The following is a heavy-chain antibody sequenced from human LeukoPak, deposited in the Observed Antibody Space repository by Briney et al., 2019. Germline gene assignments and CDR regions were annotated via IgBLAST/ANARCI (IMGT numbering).Heavy chain of an antibody. Sequence: GGSLRLSCAASGFTFSSYGMHWVRQAPGKGLEWVAVISYDGSNKYYADSVKDRFTISRDNSKNTLYLQMNSLRAEDTAVYYCAKERYYYGSGTNFDYWGQGTLVTVSS. CDR1: GFTFSSYG. CDR3: AKERYYYGSGTNFDY. J-gene: IGHJ4*02. CDR2: ISYDGSNK. D-gene: IGHD3-10*01. V-gene: IGHV3-30*18.